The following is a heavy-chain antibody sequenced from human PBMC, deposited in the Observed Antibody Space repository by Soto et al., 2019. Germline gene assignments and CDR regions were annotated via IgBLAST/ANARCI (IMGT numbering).Heavy chain of an antibody. CDR2: ISYDGSYK. CDR3: AKGRDRGSPAWFDP. CDR1: GFTFSNYG. Sequence: GGSLRLSCVASGFTFSNYGMHWVRQAPGKGLEWVAVISYDGSYKYYPDSVRGRFTISRDNSKNTLYLQMNSLRAEDTAVYCCAKGRDRGSPAWFDPWGQGTLVTVSS. J-gene: IGHJ5*02. D-gene: IGHD1-26*01. V-gene: IGHV3-30*18.